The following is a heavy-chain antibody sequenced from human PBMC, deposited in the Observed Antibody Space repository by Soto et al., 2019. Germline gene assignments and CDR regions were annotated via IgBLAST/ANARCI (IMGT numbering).Heavy chain of an antibody. CDR3: ARGLDTAMVICAY. CDR1: GFTFSSYA. D-gene: IGHD5-18*01. V-gene: IGHV3-30-3*01. J-gene: IGHJ4*02. CDR2: ISYDGSNK. Sequence: GGSLRLSCAASGFTFSSYAMHWVRQAPGKGLEWVAVISYDGSNKYYADSVKGRFTISRDNSKNTLYLQMNSLRAEDTAVYYCARGLDTAMVICAYWGRGTRVTVSS.